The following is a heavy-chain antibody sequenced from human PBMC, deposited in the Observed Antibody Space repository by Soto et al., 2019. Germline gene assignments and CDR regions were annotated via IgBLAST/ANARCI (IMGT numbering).Heavy chain of an antibody. Sequence: QVQLQESGPGLVKPSETLSLTCTVSGGSVSSASYYWTWIRLTPGKGLEWIGYVYYSGNTKYNPSLRSRLTISVDTAKNQFSLRLSSVTAADTAVYYCARDQNYEDDLDVWGQGTAVIVSS. CDR2: VYYSGNT. J-gene: IGHJ6*02. CDR1: GGSVSSASYY. V-gene: IGHV4-61*01. CDR3: ARDQNYEDDLDV. D-gene: IGHD1-7*01.